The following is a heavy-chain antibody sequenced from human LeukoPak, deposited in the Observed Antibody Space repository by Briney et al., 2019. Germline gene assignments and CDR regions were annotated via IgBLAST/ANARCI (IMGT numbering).Heavy chain of an antibody. J-gene: IGHJ6*03. Sequence: GASVKVSCKASGYTFTSHYMHWVRQAPGQGLEGMGIINPSGGRTSYAQKFQGRVTLTRDMSTSTVYMELSSLRSEDTAVYYCARAPGEGGYDSEYMDVWGKGATVIVSS. D-gene: IGHD5-12*01. CDR1: GYTFTSHY. V-gene: IGHV1-46*01. CDR3: ARAPGEGGYDSEYMDV. CDR2: INPSGGRT.